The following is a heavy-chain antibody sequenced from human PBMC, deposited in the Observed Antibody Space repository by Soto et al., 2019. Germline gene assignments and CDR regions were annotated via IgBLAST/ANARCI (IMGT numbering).Heavy chain of an antibody. CDR2: ISSSSSYI. Sequence: GGSLRLSCAASGFTFSSYSMNWVRQAPGKGLEWVSSISSSSSYIYYADSVKGRFTISRDNAKNSLYLQMNSLRAEDTAVYYCEGSSWYSHYYYGMDVWGQGTTVTVSS. J-gene: IGHJ6*02. CDR3: EGSSWYSHYYYGMDV. V-gene: IGHV3-21*01. CDR1: GFTFSSYS. D-gene: IGHD6-13*01.